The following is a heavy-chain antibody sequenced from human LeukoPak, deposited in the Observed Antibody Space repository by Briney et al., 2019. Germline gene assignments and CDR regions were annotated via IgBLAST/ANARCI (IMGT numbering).Heavy chain of an antibody. Sequence: SETLSLTCTVSGGSISSSSYYWGWIRQPPGKGLEWIGSIYYSGSTYYNPSLKSRVTISVDTSKNQFSLKLSSVTAADTAVYHCARDRTVTTWFDPWAREPWSPSPQ. CDR2: IYYSGST. D-gene: IGHD4-17*01. V-gene: IGHV4-39*07. J-gene: IGHJ5*02. CDR3: ARDRTVTTWFDP. CDR1: GGSISSSSYY.